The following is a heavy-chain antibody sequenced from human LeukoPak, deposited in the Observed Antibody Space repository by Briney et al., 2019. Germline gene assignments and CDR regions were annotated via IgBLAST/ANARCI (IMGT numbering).Heavy chain of an antibody. CDR2: TYHRSNWSN. V-gene: IGHV6-1*01. CDR3: ARDGPLPDYGGSQGDAFDI. D-gene: IGHD4-23*01. J-gene: IGHJ3*02. Sequence: SQTLSLTCAISGDSVSSNSAAWNWIRQSPSRGLEWLGRTYHRSNWSNDYAVSVTSRITINPDTSKNQFSLKLSSVTAADTAVYYCARDGPLPDYGGSQGDAFDIWGQGTMVTVSS. CDR1: GDSVSSNSAA.